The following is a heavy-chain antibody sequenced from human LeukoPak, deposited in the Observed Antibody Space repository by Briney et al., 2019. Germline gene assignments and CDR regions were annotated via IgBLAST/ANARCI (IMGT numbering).Heavy chain of an antibody. CDR2: SNEDGSTT. J-gene: IGHJ4*02. CDR1: GFTFSSYW. D-gene: IGHD1-26*01. V-gene: IGHV3-74*01. CDR3: VRDLGGRSGH. Sequence: GRSLRLSCAASGFTFSSYWMHWVRQAPGKGLVWVSRSNEDGSTTNYADSVKGRFTISRDNAKNTLYLQMNSLTAEDTAVYYCVRDLGGRSGHWGQGTLVTVSS.